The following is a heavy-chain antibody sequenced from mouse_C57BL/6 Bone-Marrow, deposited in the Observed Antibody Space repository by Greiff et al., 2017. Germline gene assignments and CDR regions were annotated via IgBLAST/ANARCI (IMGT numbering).Heavy chain of an antibody. V-gene: IGHV1-63*01. CDR1: GYTFTNYW. J-gene: IGHJ4*01. D-gene: IGHD2-1*01. CDR2: IYPGGGYT. CDR3: ARAGGNYEYYYAMDY. Sequence: QVRLQQSGAELVRPGTSVKMSCKASGYTFTNYWIGWAKQRPGHGLEWIGDIYPGGGYTNYNEKFKGKATLTAAKSSSTAYMQFSSLTSEDSAIYYCARAGGNYEYYYAMDYWGQGTSVTVSS.